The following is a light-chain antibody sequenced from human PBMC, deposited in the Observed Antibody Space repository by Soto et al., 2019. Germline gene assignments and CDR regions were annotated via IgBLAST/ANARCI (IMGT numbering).Light chain of an antibody. CDR3: CSYAGSSTFGV. CDR2: EGS. V-gene: IGLV2-23*01. J-gene: IGLJ2*01. CDR1: SSDVGSYNF. Sequence: QSALTQPASVSGSPGQSITISCTGTSSDVGSYNFVSWYLQHPGKAPKLMIYEGSRRPSGVSNGFSGSKSGNTASLTISGLQAEDEDDYYSCSYAGSSTFGVFGGGTKLTVL.